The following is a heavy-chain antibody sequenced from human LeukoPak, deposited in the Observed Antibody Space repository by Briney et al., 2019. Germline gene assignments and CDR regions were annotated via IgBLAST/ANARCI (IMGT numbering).Heavy chain of an antibody. CDR2: ISSSGSTI. J-gene: IGHJ4*02. V-gene: IGHV3-11*01. D-gene: IGHD5-12*01. CDR1: GFTFSDYY. Sequence: GGSLRLSCAASGFTFSDYYMSWIRQAPGKGLEWVSYISSSGSTIYYADSVEGRFTISRDNAKNSLYLQMNSLRAEDTAVYYCARQDGYGGYEYYFDYWGQGTLVTVSS. CDR3: ARQDGYGGYEYYFDY.